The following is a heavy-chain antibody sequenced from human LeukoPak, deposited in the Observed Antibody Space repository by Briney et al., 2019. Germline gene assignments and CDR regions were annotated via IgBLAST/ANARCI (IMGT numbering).Heavy chain of an antibody. V-gene: IGHV3-74*01. CDR3: ARDSGDNSYGYY. J-gene: IGHJ4*02. D-gene: IGHD5-18*01. Sequence: PGGSLRLSCAASGFTFSSYWMHWVRQAPGKGLVWVSRINSDGSGTSYADSVKGRFTISRDNAKNTLYLQMNSLRGEDTAVYYCARDSGDNSYGYYLGQGALVTVSS. CDR2: INSDGSGT. CDR1: GFTFSSYW.